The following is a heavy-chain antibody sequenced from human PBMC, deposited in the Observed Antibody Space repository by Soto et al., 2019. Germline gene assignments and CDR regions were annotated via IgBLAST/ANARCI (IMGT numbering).Heavy chain of an antibody. J-gene: IGHJ4*02. V-gene: IGHV1-69*14. CDR3: ASGIQLWLRRINNGYSG. CDR2: IIPMFGTA. D-gene: IGHD5-18*01. CDR1: GGTFSTYA. Sequence: QVQLVQSGAEVKKPESSVKVSCKAPGGTFSTYAISWVRQAPGQGLEWMGGIIPMFGTANYAQRFQERVTITAEKYTIIVYMWLSCLRSEDKAVYFCASGIQLWLRRINNGYSGWAQGTLVTVSS.